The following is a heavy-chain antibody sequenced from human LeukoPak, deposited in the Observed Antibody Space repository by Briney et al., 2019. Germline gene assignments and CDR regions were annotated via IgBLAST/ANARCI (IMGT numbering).Heavy chain of an antibody. CDR1: GFTVSSNY. CDR3: ARDRIAAAGILDY. CDR2: IYSGGST. V-gene: IGHV3-66*01. J-gene: IGHJ4*02. Sequence: GGSLRLSCAASGFTVSSNYMSWVRQAPGKGLEWVSVIYSGGSTYYADSVKGRSTISRDNSKNTLYLQMNSLRAEDTAVYYCARDRIAAAGILDYWGQGTLVTVSS. D-gene: IGHD6-13*01.